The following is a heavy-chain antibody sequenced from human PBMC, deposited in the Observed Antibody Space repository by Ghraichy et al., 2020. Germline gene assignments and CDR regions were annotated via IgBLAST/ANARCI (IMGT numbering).Heavy chain of an antibody. CDR2: INHSGST. J-gene: IGHJ3*02. Sequence: SETLSLTCAVYGGSFSGYYWSWIRQPPGKGLEWIGEINHSGSTNYNPSLKSRVTISEDTSKNQFSLKLSSVTAADTAVYYCARWYYDSSGYPTPAHAFDIWGQGTMVTVSS. CDR3: ARWYYDSSGYPTPAHAFDI. V-gene: IGHV4-34*01. CDR1: GGSFSGYY. D-gene: IGHD3-22*01.